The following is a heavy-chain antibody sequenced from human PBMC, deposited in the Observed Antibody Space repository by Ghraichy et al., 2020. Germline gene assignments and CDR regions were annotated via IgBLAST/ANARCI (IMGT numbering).Heavy chain of an antibody. CDR3: ARDRYYDSWRGREDWFDP. V-gene: IGHV3-7*01. CDR2: IKQDGSEK. CDR1: GFTFSNYW. J-gene: IGHJ5*02. D-gene: IGHD3-3*01. Sequence: GGSLRLSCAASGFTFSNYWMSWVRQAPGKGLEWVASIKQDGSEKYYVDSVKGRFIISRDNAKNSLYLQMNSLRAEDTAIYYCARDRYYDSWRGREDWFDPCCKGCLVVVPS.